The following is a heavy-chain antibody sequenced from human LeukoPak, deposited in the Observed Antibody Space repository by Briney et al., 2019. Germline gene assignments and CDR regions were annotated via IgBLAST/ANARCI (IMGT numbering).Heavy chain of an antibody. CDR2: IKQDGSEK. V-gene: IGHV3-7*01. J-gene: IGHJ4*02. Sequence: QPGGPLRLSCAVSGFTFSSYWMNWVRQAPGKGLEWVANIKQDGSEKNYVDSVKGRFTISRDNAKSSLFLQMNDLRAEDTAVYYCAKGGRGNGEVYWGQGTLVTISS. CDR3: AKGGRGNGEVY. CDR1: GFTFSSYW. D-gene: IGHD2-8*01.